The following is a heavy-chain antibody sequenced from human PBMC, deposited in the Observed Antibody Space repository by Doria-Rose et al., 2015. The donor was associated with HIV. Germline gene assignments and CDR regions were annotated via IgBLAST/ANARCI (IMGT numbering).Heavy chain of an antibody. J-gene: IGHJ6*02. V-gene: IGHV3-48*03. CDR1: YD. CDR3: ARDYSIPGRYGMDV. CDR2: ISSHGLTI. D-gene: IGHD6-13*01. Sequence: YDMNWVRQTPGKGLEWVSYISSHGLTIYYADSVKGRFTISRDNAGNSLYLQMNSLRAEDTGVYYCARDYSIPGRYGMDVWGQGTTVTVSS.